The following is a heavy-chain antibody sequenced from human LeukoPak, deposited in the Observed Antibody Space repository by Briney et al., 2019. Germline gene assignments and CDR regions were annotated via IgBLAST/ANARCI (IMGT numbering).Heavy chain of an antibody. D-gene: IGHD6-13*01. Sequence: GGSLRLSCAASGFTFSSYAVSWVRQAPGKGLEWVSSISGSGGSTYSADSVKGRFTISRDNSKNTLYLQMNSLRAEDTAVYYCARTGIAASEPFDYWGQGTLVTVSS. CDR1: GFTFSSYA. CDR3: ARTGIAASEPFDY. J-gene: IGHJ4*02. CDR2: ISGSGGST. V-gene: IGHV3-23*01.